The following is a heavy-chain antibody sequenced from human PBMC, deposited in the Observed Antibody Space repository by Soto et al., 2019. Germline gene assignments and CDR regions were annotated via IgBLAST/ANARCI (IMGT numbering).Heavy chain of an antibody. Sequence: QVQLQESGPGLVKPSQTLSLTCTVSGGSISSGGYYWSWIRQHPGKGLEWIGYIYYSGRTYYNPSLTSGVTKSVNTSKNQFSLKLSSVTAGDTAVYYWAGLELYYGSGSYYNTWGKGTTVTVSS. D-gene: IGHD3-10*01. CDR1: GGSISSGGYY. V-gene: IGHV4-31*03. J-gene: IGHJ6*04. CDR2: IYYSGRT. CDR3: AGLELYYGSGSYYNT.